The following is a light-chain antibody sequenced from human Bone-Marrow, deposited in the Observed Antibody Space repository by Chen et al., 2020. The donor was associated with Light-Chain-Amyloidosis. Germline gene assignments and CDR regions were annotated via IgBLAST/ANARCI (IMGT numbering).Light chain of an antibody. CDR3: QAWDSSTFVV. CDR1: KLGDNY. CDR2: QDS. V-gene: IGLV3-1*01. Sequence: SYELTQPPSVSVSPGQTPSITCSGDKLGDNYACWYQQKPGQSPVLVIYQDSKRPSGIPERFPGSNSGNTATLTISGTQAMDEADYYCQAWDSSTFVVFGGGTKLTVL. J-gene: IGLJ2*01.